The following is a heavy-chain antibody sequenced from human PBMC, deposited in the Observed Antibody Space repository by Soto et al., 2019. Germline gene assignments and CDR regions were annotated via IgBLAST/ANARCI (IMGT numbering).Heavy chain of an antibody. D-gene: IGHD6-13*01. CDR1: GYTFTSYD. V-gene: IGHV1-8*01. Sequence: ASVKVSCKASGYTFTSYDINWVRQATGQGLEWMGWMNPNSGNTGYAQKFQGRVTMTRNTSISTAYMELSSLRSEDTAVYYCARDSRVAAACLYYYYRMGVWGQGTTVTVSS. CDR3: ARDSRVAAACLYYYYRMGV. J-gene: IGHJ6*02. CDR2: MNPNSGNT.